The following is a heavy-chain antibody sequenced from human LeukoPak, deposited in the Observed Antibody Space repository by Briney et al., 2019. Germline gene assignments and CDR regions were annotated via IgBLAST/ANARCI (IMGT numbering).Heavy chain of an antibody. CDR3: ARVGDYALKD. CDR2: IYYSGST. D-gene: IGHD3-16*01. CDR1: GGSISSYY. J-gene: IGHJ4*02. V-gene: IGHV4-59*08. Sequence: SETLSLTCTVSGGSISSYYWSWIRQPPGKGLKWIGYIYYSGSTNYNPSLKSRVTISVDTSKNQFSLKLSSVTAADTAVYYCARVGDYALKDWGQGTLVTVSS.